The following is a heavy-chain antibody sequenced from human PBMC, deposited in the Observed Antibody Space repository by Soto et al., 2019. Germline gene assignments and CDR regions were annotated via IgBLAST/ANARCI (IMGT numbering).Heavy chain of an antibody. CDR2: INHSGST. CDR3: ATYDFWSGYFDY. D-gene: IGHD3-3*01. CDR1: GGSFSGYY. V-gene: IGHV4-34*01. J-gene: IGHJ4*02. Sequence: PXGTLSLTCAVYGGSFSGYYWSWIRQPPGKGLEWIGEINHSGSTNYNPSLKSRVTISVDASKNQFSLKLSSVTAADTAVYYCATYDFWSGYFDYWGQGTLVTVSS.